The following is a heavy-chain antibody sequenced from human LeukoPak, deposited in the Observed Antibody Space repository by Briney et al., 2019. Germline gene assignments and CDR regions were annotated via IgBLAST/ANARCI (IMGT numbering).Heavy chain of an antibody. CDR1: GVSISSTSYY. CDR2: MYFSGTS. J-gene: IGHJ6*02. D-gene: IGHD3-10*01. Sequence: SSESLSLTCTVSGVSISSTSYYWGWIRLPPGKGLEWIGSMYFSGTSYYSPSLKSPVTISVDTSKNHFSLSLSSVTAADTAVYYCARHTYGGSIGMDVWGQGTTVT. CDR3: ARHTYGGSIGMDV. V-gene: IGHV4-39*01.